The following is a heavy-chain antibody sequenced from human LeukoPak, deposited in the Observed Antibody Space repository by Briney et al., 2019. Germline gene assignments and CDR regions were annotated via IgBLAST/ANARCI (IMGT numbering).Heavy chain of an antibody. CDR3: VRGHLGPDY. Sequence: PGGSLRLSCAASGFTFNTFWMHWVRQAPGEGLVWVSRVNNDGIDATYADSVKGRFTISRDNAKNTVYLQMNSLRDDDTAVYYCVRGHLGPDYWGQGTLVTVSP. V-gene: IGHV3-74*01. J-gene: IGHJ4*02. D-gene: IGHD3-16*01. CDR2: VNNDGIDA. CDR1: GFTFNTFW.